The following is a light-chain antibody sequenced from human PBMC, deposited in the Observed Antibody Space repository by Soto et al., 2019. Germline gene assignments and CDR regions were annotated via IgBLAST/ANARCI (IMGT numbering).Light chain of an antibody. CDR1: QSVSGSY. Sequence: EIVLTQSPGTLSLSPGERATLSCRASQSVSGSYLAWYQQKPGQAPRLLIYSASSRVTGIPDRFSGSGSGTDFTLTISRLEPEDFAVYYCQQYGSSPMYTFGQGTKLEIK. J-gene: IGKJ2*01. CDR3: QQYGSSPMYT. V-gene: IGKV3-20*01. CDR2: SAS.